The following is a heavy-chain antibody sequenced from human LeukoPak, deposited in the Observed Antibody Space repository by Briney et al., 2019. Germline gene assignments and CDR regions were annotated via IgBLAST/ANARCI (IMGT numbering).Heavy chain of an antibody. Sequence: SETLSLTCTVSGGSISSDDYYWSWIRQPPGKGLEWIGYIYYSGSTNYNPSLKSRVTISVDTSKNQFSLKLSSVTAADTAVYYCARSFGHAVDIVVVPAAVDAFDIWGQGTMVTVSS. CDR3: ARSFGHAVDIVVVPAAVDAFDI. V-gene: IGHV4-61*08. J-gene: IGHJ3*02. CDR1: GGSISSDDYY. D-gene: IGHD2-2*01. CDR2: IYYSGST.